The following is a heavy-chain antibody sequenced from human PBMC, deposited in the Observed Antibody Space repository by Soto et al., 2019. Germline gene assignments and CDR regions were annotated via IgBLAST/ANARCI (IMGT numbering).Heavy chain of an antibody. J-gene: IGHJ4*02. D-gene: IGHD3-22*01. V-gene: IGHV3-30*03. CDR2: ISYNGNKK. CDR1: GFAFSTSV. CDR3: AREQFEDGRGHYDH. Sequence: QVQLVESGGGVVQPGGSLRLSCAASGFAFSTSVIHWVRQAPGKGLEWMAHISYNGNKKHYADSVKGRFTVSRDISESTLYLQMNSLRAEDTAVYYCAREQFEDGRGHYDHRGQGTLVSVSS.